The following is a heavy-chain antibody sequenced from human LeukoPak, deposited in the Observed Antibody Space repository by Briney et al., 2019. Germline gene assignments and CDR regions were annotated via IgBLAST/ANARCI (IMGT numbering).Heavy chain of an antibody. Sequence: GGSLRLSCAASGFTFSSYAMSWVRQAPGKGLEWVSAISGSGGSAYYADSVKGRFTVSRDNSKQTLYLQMNTLRAEDTAVYYCAKDRYCSSASCELNWFDPWGQGTLVTVSS. CDR3: AKDRYCSSASCELNWFDP. V-gene: IGHV3-23*01. J-gene: IGHJ5*02. CDR2: ISGSGGSA. CDR1: GFTFSSYA. D-gene: IGHD2-2*01.